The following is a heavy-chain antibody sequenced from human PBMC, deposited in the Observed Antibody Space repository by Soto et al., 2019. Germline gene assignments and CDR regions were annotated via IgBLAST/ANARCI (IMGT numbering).Heavy chain of an antibody. CDR1: GFTFTSSA. D-gene: IGHD2-8*01. V-gene: IGHV1-58*01. CDR2: IAVGSGYT. Sequence: ASVKVSCKASGFTFTSSAFQWVRQARGQRLEWIGWIAVGSGYTNYAQRFQDRVTLTRDMSTATTYMELSRLTSEDTAIYYCAADATAWQQMVPSDYWGQGTLVTGSS. CDR3: AADATAWQQMVPSDY. J-gene: IGHJ4*02.